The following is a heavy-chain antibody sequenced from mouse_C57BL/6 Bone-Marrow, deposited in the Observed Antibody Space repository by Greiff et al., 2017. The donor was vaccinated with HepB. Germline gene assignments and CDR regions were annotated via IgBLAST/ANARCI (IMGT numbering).Heavy chain of an antibody. CDR3: ARDYYGSRFAY. D-gene: IGHD1-1*01. CDR2: ISYDGSN. Sequence: ESGPGLVKPSQSLSLTCSVTGYSITSGYYWNWIRQFPGNKLEWMGYISYDGSNNYNPSLKNRISITRDTSKNQFFLKLNSVTTEDTATYYCARDYYGSRFAYWGQGTLVTVSA. CDR1: GYSITSGYY. J-gene: IGHJ3*01. V-gene: IGHV3-6*01.